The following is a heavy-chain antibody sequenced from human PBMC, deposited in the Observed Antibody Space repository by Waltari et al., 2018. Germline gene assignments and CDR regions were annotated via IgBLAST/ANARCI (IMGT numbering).Heavy chain of an antibody. D-gene: IGHD2-2*01. CDR2: IKSKTDGGTT. J-gene: IGHJ4*02. V-gene: IGHV3-15*01. Sequence: EVQLVESGGGLVKPGGSLRLSCAASGFTFSNAWLSWVRQAPGKGLEWVGRIKSKTDGGTTDYAAPVKGRFTISRDDSKNTLYLQMNSLKTEDTAVYYCTTRYCSSTSCYPFDYWGQGTLVTVSS. CDR3: TTRYCSSTSCYPFDY. CDR1: GFTFSNAW.